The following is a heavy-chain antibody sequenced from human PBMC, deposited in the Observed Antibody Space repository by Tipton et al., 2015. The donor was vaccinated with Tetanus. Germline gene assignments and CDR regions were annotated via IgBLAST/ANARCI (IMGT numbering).Heavy chain of an antibody. CDR3: ASPTYYDILTGYGQAPY. CDR2: IYYSGST. J-gene: IGHJ4*02. CDR1: GGSFSGYY. Sequence: TLSLTCAVYGGSFSGYYWSWIRQPPGKGLEWIGSIYYSGSTYYNPSLKSRVTISVDTSKNQFSLKLSSVTAADTAVYYCASPTYYDILTGYGQAPYWGQGTLVTVSS. D-gene: IGHD3-9*01. V-gene: IGHV4-34*01.